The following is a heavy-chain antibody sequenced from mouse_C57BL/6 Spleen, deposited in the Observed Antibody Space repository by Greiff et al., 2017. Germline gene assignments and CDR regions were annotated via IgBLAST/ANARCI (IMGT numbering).Heavy chain of an antibody. CDR3: ARHGDYGYFDY. CDR2: ISSGGSYT. D-gene: IGHD2-4*01. Sequence: EVKLMESGGDLVKPGGSLKLSCAASGFTFSSYGMSWVRQTPDKRLEWVATISSGGSYTYYPDSVKGRFTISRDNAKNTLYLQMSSLKSEDTAMYYCARHGDYGYFDYWGQGTTLTVSS. V-gene: IGHV5-6*01. CDR1: GFTFSSYG. J-gene: IGHJ2*01.